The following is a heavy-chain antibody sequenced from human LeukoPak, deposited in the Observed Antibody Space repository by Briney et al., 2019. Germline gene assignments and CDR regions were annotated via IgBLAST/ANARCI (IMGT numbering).Heavy chain of an antibody. V-gene: IGHV1-18*01. CDR3: ARADYYDSSGYYYIVGIDY. Sequence: AASVKVSCKASGYTFTSYGISWVRQAPGQGLEWVGWISAYSGNTNYAQKLQGRVTMTTDTSTSTAYMELRSLRSDDTAVYYCARADYYDSSGYYYIVGIDYWGQGTLVTVSS. D-gene: IGHD3-22*01. J-gene: IGHJ4*02. CDR1: GYTFTSYG. CDR2: ISAYSGNT.